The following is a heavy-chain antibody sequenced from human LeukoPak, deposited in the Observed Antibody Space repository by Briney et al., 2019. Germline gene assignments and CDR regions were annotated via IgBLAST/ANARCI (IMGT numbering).Heavy chain of an antibody. CDR3: ARVNYDILTGYSWGGDY. Sequence: GGSLRLSCAASGFTFDDYGMSWVRQAPGKGLEWVSGINWNGGSTGYADSVKGRFTISRDNAKNSLYLQMNSLRAEDTALYYCARVNYDILTGYSWGGDYWGQGTLVTVS. V-gene: IGHV3-20*04. CDR1: GFTFDDYG. CDR2: INWNGGST. D-gene: IGHD3-9*01. J-gene: IGHJ4*02.